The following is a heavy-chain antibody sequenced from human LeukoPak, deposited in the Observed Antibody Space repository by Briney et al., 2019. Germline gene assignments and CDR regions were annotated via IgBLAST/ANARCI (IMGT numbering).Heavy chain of an antibody. V-gene: IGHV3-21*01. CDR1: GFTFSSYS. J-gene: IGHJ4*02. Sequence: TGGSLRLSCAASGFTFSSYSMNWVRQAPGKGLEWVSSISSSSSYIYYADSVKGRFTISRDKAKNSLYLQMNSLRAEDTAVYYCARAAMVRGVIIEDFDYWGQGTLVTVSS. CDR2: ISSSSSYI. CDR3: ARAAMVRGVIIEDFDY. D-gene: IGHD3-10*01.